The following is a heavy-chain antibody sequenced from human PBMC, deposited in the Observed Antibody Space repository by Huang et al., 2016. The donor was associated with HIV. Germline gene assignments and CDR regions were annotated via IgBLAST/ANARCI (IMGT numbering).Heavy chain of an antibody. V-gene: IGHV4-39*01. CDR1: GGSISSTSYY. CDR2: IYYRGTT. Sequence: QLQPQESGPRLVKPSETLSLTCTVSGGSISSTSYYWGWIRQPPGKGLEWIGNIYYRGTTYYNPSLKSRVTISVDTSKNQFSLKLSSVTAADTAVYYCARRPFFCGSGSYPLFDYWGQGTLVTVSS. J-gene: IGHJ4*02. CDR3: ARRPFFCGSGSYPLFDY. D-gene: IGHD3-10*01.